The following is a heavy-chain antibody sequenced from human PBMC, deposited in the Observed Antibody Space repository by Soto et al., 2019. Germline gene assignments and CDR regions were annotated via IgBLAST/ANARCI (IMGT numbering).Heavy chain of an antibody. CDR1: GGSISGTTYS. V-gene: IGHV4-30-2*01. CDR2: IYDSGNT. CDR3: ARGQGAAASHSNIDY. J-gene: IGHJ4*02. D-gene: IGHD6-13*01. Sequence: SETLSLTCAVSGGSISGTTYSWSWIRQPPGKGLEWIGYIYDSGNTYYNPSLKSQFSISVDRSKNQFSLKLSSVTAADTAVYYCARGQGAAASHSNIDYWGQGALVTVSS.